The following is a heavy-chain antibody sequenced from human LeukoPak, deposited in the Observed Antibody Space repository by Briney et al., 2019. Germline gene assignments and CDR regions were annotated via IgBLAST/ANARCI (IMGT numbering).Heavy chain of an antibody. D-gene: IGHD3-9*01. CDR3: AKDIGYDILTGYNDY. V-gene: IGHV3-9*01. J-gene: IGHJ4*02. CDR2: ISWNSGSI. Sequence: PGRSLRLSCAASGFTFDDYAMHWVRQAPGKGLEWVSGISWNSGSIGYADSVKGRFTISRDNAKNSLYLQMNSLRAEDTALYYCAKDIGYDILTGYNDYWGQGTLVTVSS. CDR1: GFTFDDYA.